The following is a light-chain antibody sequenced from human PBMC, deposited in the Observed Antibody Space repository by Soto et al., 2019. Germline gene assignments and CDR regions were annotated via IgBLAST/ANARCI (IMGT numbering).Light chain of an antibody. J-gene: IGKJ1*01. CDR3: QHYNNWPRT. Sequence: EIVMTQSPATLSVSPGERATLSCRASQSVSSNLAWYQQKPGQAPRLLIYGASTRATGIPARFSGSGSGTECNLTISSLQSEDFAVYYCQHYNNWPRTFGQGTKVEIK. CDR2: GAS. CDR1: QSVSSN. V-gene: IGKV3-15*01.